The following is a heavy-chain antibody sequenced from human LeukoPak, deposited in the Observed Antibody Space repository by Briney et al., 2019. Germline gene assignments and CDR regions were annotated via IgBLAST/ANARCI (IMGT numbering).Heavy chain of an antibody. CDR1: GVSTTNGIYY. J-gene: IGHJ4*02. V-gene: IGHV4-39*01. CDR3: ARHAEYNSGWHFYLDH. CDR2: VHNVGST. Sequence: SETLSLTCTVSGVSTTNGIYYWAWIRQSPGKGLEWIGSVHNVGSTSYNLSLRSRVTMSIDTSKNQFSLRLNSVTAADTAVYYCARHAEYNSGWHFYLDHWGQGILVTVSS. D-gene: IGHD6-19*01.